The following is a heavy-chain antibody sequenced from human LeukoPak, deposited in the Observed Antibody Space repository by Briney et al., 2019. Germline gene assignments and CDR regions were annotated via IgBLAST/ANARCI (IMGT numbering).Heavy chain of an antibody. CDR1: GYTFTSYG. CDR2: IIPILGIA. CDR3: ARLFPGGSGWYYFDY. V-gene: IGHV1-69*04. Sequence: SVKVSCKASGYTFTSYGISWVRQAPGQGLEWMGRIIPILGIANYAQKFQGRVTITADKSTSTAYMELSSLRSEDTAVYYCARLFPGGSGWYYFDYWGQGTLVTVSS. D-gene: IGHD6-19*01. J-gene: IGHJ4*02.